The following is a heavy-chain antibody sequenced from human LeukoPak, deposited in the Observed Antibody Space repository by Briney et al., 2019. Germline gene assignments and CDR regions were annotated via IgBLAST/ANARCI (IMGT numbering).Heavy chain of an antibody. CDR3: ARPGTTGTDCFDN. Sequence: GESLKISCKGSGYSFTNYWIGWVRQMPGKGLEWMGIIYPGDSDTRYSPSFQGQVTISADKSITTAYLQWSSLKASDTAMYYCARPGTTGTDCFDNWGQGTLVTVSS. J-gene: IGHJ4*02. CDR2: IYPGDSDT. CDR1: GYSFTNYW. V-gene: IGHV5-51*01. D-gene: IGHD1-1*01.